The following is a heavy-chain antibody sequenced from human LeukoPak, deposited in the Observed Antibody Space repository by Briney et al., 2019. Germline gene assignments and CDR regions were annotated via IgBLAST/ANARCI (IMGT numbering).Heavy chain of an antibody. V-gene: IGHV4-59*08. D-gene: IGHD5-24*01. CDR2: IYNSGST. Sequence: PSETLSLTCTVSGASISSYYWSWIRQPQGKGLEWIGHIYNSGSTRYKPSLKSRVAISVDTSNNQFSLNLNSVTVADTAVYYCASHTAGHGSGYWGHGILVTVSS. J-gene: IGHJ4*01. CDR1: GASISSYY. CDR3: ASHTAGHGSGY.